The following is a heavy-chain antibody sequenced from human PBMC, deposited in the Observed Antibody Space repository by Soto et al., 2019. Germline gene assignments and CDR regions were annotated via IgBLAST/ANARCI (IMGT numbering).Heavy chain of an antibody. CDR1: GGYISSSSNH. Sequence: ETLPLTCTVTGGYISSSSNHWCWILKNPWKVLECIGSIYYRGNTYYNPSLQTRVTISLDKSKSQFSLRLNSVTAADSAVYFCARLEGLATISYYFDFWGQGAQVTVSS. CDR3: ARLEGLATISYYFDF. D-gene: IGHD3-9*01. V-gene: IGHV4-39*01. J-gene: IGHJ4*02. CDR2: IYYRGNT.